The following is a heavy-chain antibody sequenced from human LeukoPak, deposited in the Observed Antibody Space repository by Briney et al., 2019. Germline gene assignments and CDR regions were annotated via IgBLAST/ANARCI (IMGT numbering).Heavy chain of an antibody. CDR2: IWYDGSNK. V-gene: IGHV3-33*08. CDR1: GFTFSSYD. D-gene: IGHD2-15*01. CDR3: ASRRGGIVGDY. Sequence: GGSLRLSCAASGFTFSSYDMNWVRQAPGKGLEWVALIWYDGSNKYYADSVKGRFTISRDNSKNTVYLQMNSLRAEDTAVYYCASRRGGIVGDYWGQGTLVTVSS. J-gene: IGHJ4*02.